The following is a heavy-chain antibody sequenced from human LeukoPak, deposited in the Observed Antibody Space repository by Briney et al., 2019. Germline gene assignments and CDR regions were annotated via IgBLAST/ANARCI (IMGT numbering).Heavy chain of an antibody. CDR2: INNSGST. CDR3: ARGRRRSEWLVYFDY. J-gene: IGHJ4*02. D-gene: IGHD6-19*01. Sequence: SETLPLTRAVNGGFFRGYYWSGIRQPPAKGVDWIGDINNSGSTNYKLSLLSQVPIQVDTSKNQISLKLSSVTAADTAVYYCARGRRRSEWLVYFDYWGQGTLVTVSS. CDR1: GGFFRGYY. V-gene: IGHV4-34*01.